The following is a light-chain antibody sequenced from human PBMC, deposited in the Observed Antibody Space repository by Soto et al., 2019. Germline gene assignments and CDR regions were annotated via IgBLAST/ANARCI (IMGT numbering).Light chain of an antibody. Sequence: EIVMTQSPATLSVSPGGRATLSCRASQAIKNYLAWFQQKPGQAPRLLIYRASTRATAIPARFSGSGSGTEFTLSISSLQSEDFAVYYCQQYNDWPRTFGQGTKVDIK. J-gene: IGKJ1*01. V-gene: IGKV3D-15*01. CDR1: QAIKNY. CDR3: QQYNDWPRT. CDR2: RAS.